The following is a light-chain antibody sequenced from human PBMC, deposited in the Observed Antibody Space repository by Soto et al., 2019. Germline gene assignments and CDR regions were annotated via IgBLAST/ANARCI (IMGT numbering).Light chain of an antibody. CDR3: KQSRSFPLT. Sequence: DIQVTQSPSSLSASVGDRVTITCRASQDLDRWLAWYQQKPGEAPKVLIFAASSLQSGLPSRFSGGGSGTDFSLTISSLQPEDFATYYCKQSRSFPLTVGGGTKVDIK. J-gene: IGKJ4*01. V-gene: IGKV1-12*01. CDR1: QDLDRW. CDR2: AAS.